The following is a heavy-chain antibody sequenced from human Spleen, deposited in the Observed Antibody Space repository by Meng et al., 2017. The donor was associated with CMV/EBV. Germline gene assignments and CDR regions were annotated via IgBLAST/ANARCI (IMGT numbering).Heavy chain of an antibody. CDR1: GDFISSSSYY. CDR2: INHSGST. V-gene: IGHV4-39*07. Sequence: SETLSLTCTVSGDFISSSSYYWSWIRQPPGKGLEWIGEINHSGSTNYNPSLKSRVTISVDTSKNQFSLKLSSVTAADTAVYYCARGRVSSSSWYYYYYGMDVWGQGTTVTVSS. CDR3: ARGRVSSSSWYYYYYGMDV. J-gene: IGHJ6*02. D-gene: IGHD6-13*01.